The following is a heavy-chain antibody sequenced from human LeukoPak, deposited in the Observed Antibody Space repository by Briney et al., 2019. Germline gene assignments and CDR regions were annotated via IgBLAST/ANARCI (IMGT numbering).Heavy chain of an antibody. J-gene: IGHJ4*02. D-gene: IGHD3-10*01. CDR2: IYHSGST. CDR3: ARDQDYYGSGSYGPDY. CDR1: GGSIGSYY. Sequence: SETLSLTCTVSGGSIGSYYWSWIRQPPGKGLEWIGSIYHSGSTFYNPSLKSRVTISVDTPKNQFSLKLSSVTAADTAVYYCARDQDYYGSGSYGPDYWGQGTLVTVSS. V-gene: IGHV4-59*12.